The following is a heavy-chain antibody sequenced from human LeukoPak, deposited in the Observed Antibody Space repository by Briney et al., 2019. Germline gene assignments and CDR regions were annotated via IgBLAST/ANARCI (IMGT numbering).Heavy chain of an antibody. J-gene: IGHJ4*02. CDR2: ISGSGCST. CDR1: GFTFNNYA. Sequence: PGGSLRLSCVASGFTFNNYAMSWVRQAPGKGLEWVSAISGSGCSTYYADSVKGRFTISRDNSKNTLYLQMNSLRAEDTAVYYCAKKEYYYDSSGYYSWGQGTLVTVSS. V-gene: IGHV3-23*01. CDR3: AKKEYYYDSSGYYS. D-gene: IGHD3-22*01.